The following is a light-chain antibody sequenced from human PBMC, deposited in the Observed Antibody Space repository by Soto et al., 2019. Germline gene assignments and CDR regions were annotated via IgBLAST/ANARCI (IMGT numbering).Light chain of an antibody. CDR1: SSNIGSGY. CDR3: AAWDDSLSGYV. Sequence: QSVLTQPPSASGTPGQRVTISCSGSSSNIGSGYVYWYQHLPGTAPKLVIYRNNQRPSGVPDRFSGSQSDTSASLAISGLRSEDEADYYCAAWDDSLSGYVFGTGTKLTVL. J-gene: IGLJ1*01. V-gene: IGLV1-47*01. CDR2: RNN.